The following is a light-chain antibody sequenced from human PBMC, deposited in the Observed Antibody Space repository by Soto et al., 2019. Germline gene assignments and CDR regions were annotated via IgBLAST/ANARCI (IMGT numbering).Light chain of an antibody. V-gene: IGKV1-17*01. CDR2: ATS. CDR1: QGIGNN. J-gene: IGKJ3*01. Sequence: DIQMTQSPSSLSASVGDRVTITCRASQGIGNNLGWYQQKAGKAPQRLISATSRLESGVPSTFSGSVSGTEFILTISSLQPEDVATYCCLQHNTFPVSFGPGTKVDIK. CDR3: LQHNTFPVS.